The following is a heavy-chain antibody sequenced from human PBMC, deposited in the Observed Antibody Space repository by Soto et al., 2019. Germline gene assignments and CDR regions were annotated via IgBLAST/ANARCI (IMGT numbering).Heavy chain of an antibody. D-gene: IGHD1-1*01. CDR3: AGTQLERLFYYYGMDV. CDR1: GYTFTSYA. J-gene: IGHJ6*02. CDR2: ISAYNGNT. V-gene: IGHV1-18*01. Sequence: GASVKVSCKTSGYTFTSYAMHWVRQAPGQRLEWMGWISAYNGNTNYAQKLQGRVTMTTDTSTSTAYMELRSLRSDDTAVYYCAGTQLERLFYYYGMDVWGQGTTVTVSS.